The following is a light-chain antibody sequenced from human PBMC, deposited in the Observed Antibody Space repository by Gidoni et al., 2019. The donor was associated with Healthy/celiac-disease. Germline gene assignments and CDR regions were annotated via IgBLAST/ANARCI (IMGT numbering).Light chain of an antibody. Sequence: DSQMTQYPSSLSASVGDRVTITCRASQSISSYLNWYQQKPGKAPKLLIYAASSLQSGVPSRFSGSGSGTDFTLTISSLQPEDFATYYCQQSYSTPPYTFGQGTKLEIK. CDR3: QQSYSTPPYT. CDR1: QSISSY. CDR2: AAS. V-gene: IGKV1-39*01. J-gene: IGKJ2*01.